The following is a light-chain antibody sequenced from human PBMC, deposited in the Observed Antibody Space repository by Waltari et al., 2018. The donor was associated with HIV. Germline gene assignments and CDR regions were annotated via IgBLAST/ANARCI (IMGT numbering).Light chain of an antibody. J-gene: IGLJ3*02. Sequence: QSVLTPPPSASGTPGQRVTTPCSGRNSTVGLRYVYRYQQRPGTTPKLVIYGINQRPSGVPDRFSGSKSGTSVSLVISGIRSEDEADYYCAAWDYSLSGWVFGGGTKLTVL. V-gene: IGLV1-47*01. CDR3: AAWDYSLSGWV. CDR1: NSTVGLRY. CDR2: GIN.